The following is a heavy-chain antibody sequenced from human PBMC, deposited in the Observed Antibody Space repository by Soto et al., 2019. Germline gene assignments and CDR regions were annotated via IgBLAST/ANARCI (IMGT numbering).Heavy chain of an antibody. D-gene: IGHD6-19*01. CDR2: ISVSGDTT. J-gene: IGHJ5*02. V-gene: IGHV3-23*01. Sequence: PVESLSLSCAASGFIFSNYDMSWVRQAPGKGLEWVSAISVSGDTTYYADSVKGRFTISRDNSKNTLYLQMNTLRAEDTAVYYCAKNRNTGVAGTSCWFGPWGQGTLVTVSS. CDR3: AKNRNTGVAGTSCWFGP. CDR1: GFIFSNYD.